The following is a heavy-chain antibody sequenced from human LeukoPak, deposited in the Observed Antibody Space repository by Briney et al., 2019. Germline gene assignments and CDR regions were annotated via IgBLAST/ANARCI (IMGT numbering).Heavy chain of an antibody. Sequence: SETLSLTCAVSGGSISSGGYSWSWIRQPPGKGLEWIGYIYYSGSTYYNPSLKSRVTISVDTSKNQFSLKLSSVTAADTAVYYCARISGLRYFDWLLSVPSTQDAFDIWGQGTMVTVSS. CDR2: IYYSGST. J-gene: IGHJ3*02. CDR3: ARISGLRYFDWLLSVPSTQDAFDI. CDR1: GGSISSGGYS. V-gene: IGHV4-30-4*07. D-gene: IGHD3-9*01.